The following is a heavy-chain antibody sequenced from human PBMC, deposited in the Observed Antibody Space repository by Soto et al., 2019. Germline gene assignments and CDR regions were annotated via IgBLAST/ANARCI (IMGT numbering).Heavy chain of an antibody. V-gene: IGHV1-46*01. CDR1: GYTFTSYY. CDR2: INPSGGST. D-gene: IGHD4-17*01. Sequence: GASVKVSCKASGYTFTSYYMHWVRQAPGQGLEWMGIINPSGGSTSYAQKFQGRVTMTRDMSTSTVYMELSSLRSEDTAVYYCARERTVTTALRRPATISYWGQGTLVTVSS. J-gene: IGHJ4*02. CDR3: ARERTVTTALRRPATISY.